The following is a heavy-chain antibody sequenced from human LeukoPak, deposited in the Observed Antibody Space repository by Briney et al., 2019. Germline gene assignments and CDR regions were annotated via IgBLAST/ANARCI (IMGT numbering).Heavy chain of an antibody. CDR2: IIPILGIA. J-gene: IGHJ4*02. V-gene: IGHV1-69*04. Sequence: SVKVSCKASGGTFSSYAISWVRQAPGQGLEWMGRIIPILGIANYAQKFQGRVTITADKSTSTAYMELSSLRSEDTAVYYCARESLPYYYDSSGYSGTYYFDYWGQGTLVTVSS. CDR3: ARESLPYYYDSSGYSGTYYFDY. D-gene: IGHD3-22*01. CDR1: GGTFSSYA.